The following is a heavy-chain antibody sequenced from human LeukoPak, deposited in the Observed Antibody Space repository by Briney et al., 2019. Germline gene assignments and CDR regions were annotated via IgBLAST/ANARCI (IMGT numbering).Heavy chain of an antibody. D-gene: IGHD4-23*01. CDR2: ISAYNGNT. Sequence: ASVKVSCKASGYTFTSYGISWVRQAPGQGLEWMGWISAYNGNTNYAQKFQGRVTMTTDTSTSTAYMELRSLRSDDTAVYYCAIDYGGNYPPYYFDYWGQGTLVTVSS. CDR3: AIDYGGNYPPYYFDY. V-gene: IGHV1-18*01. CDR1: GYTFTSYG. J-gene: IGHJ4*02.